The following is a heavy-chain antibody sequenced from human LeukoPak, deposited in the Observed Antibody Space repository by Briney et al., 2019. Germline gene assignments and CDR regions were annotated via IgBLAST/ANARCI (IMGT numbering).Heavy chain of an antibody. CDR1: GFTFINYW. Sequence: GGSLRLSCATSGFTFINYWMTWVRQAPGKGLEWVANINQGGTQKYYVDSVKGRFTISRDNAKNSLFLQLNSLRAEDTAVYYCATDPDCTSTTCFDYWGQGTLVTVSS. CDR3: ATDPDCTSTTCFDY. J-gene: IGHJ4*02. V-gene: IGHV3-7*01. D-gene: IGHD2-2*01. CDR2: INQGGTQK.